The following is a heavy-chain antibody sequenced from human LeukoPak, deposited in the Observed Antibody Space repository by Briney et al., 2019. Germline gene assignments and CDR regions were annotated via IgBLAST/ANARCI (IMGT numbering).Heavy chain of an antibody. CDR1: GFTFSSYW. CDR2: INSDGSST. V-gene: IGHV3-74*01. J-gene: IGHJ4*02. D-gene: IGHD3-22*01. CDR3: ASKDPYDSRGYLLDY. Sequence: PGGSLRLSCAASGFTFSSYWMHWVRQGPGKGLVWVSRINSDGSSTSYADSVKGRFTISRDNAKNTLYLQMNSLRAEDTAVYYCASKDPYDSRGYLLDYWGQGTLVTVSS.